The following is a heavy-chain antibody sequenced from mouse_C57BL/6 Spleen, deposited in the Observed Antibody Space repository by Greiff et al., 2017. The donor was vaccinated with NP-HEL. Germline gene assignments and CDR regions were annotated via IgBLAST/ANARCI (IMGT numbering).Heavy chain of an antibody. Sequence: DVHLVESGGGLVKPGGSLKLSCAASGFTFSDYGMHWVRQAPEKGLEWVAYISSGSSTIYYADTVKGRFTISRDNAKNTLFLQMTSLRSEDTAMYYCAREGAAQAPYWGQGTTLTVSS. CDR1: GFTFSDYG. CDR3: AREGAAQAPY. D-gene: IGHD3-2*02. J-gene: IGHJ2*01. V-gene: IGHV5-17*01. CDR2: ISSGSSTI.